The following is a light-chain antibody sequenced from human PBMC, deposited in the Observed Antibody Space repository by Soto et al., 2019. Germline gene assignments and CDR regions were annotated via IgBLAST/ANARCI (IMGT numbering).Light chain of an antibody. Sequence: EIVVTQSPATLAVSPGESATLSCSSSQSINTNFAWYQQSPVRAPRLFIYHASTRATGIPDRFSGSGSGTEFTLTISSLQSEDFAVYYCQEYTVWPFTFGGGTKVDIK. CDR3: QEYTVWPFT. CDR1: QSINTN. CDR2: HAS. J-gene: IGKJ4*01. V-gene: IGKV3-15*01.